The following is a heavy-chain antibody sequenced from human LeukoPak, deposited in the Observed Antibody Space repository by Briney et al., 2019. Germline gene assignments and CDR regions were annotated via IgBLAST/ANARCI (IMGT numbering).Heavy chain of an antibody. D-gene: IGHD3-22*01. CDR3: AKSRTGYYDSSGYYIH. Sequence: GGSLRLSCAASGFTFSNYWMHWVRQAPGKGLVWVSRIKSDGSSTNYADSVKGRFTISRDNAKNSLYLQMNSLRAEDTALYYCAKSRTGYYDSSGYYIHWGQGTLVTVSS. V-gene: IGHV3-74*01. CDR2: IKSDGSST. CDR1: GFTFSNYW. J-gene: IGHJ4*02.